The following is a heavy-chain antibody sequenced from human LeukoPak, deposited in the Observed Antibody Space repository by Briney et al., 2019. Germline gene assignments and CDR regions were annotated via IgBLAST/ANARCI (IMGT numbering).Heavy chain of an antibody. CDR1: GGSFSGYY. D-gene: IGHD3-10*01. CDR2: INHSGST. CDR3: ARRMYYYGSGRKRAPYNWFDP. V-gene: IGHV4-34*01. J-gene: IGHJ5*02. Sequence: SETLSLTCAVNGGSFSGYYWSYIRQPPGKGLEWIGEINHSGSTNYNPSLKTRVTISVDTSKKQFSLNLSSVTAADTAVYYCARRMYYYGSGRKRAPYNWFDPWGQGTLVTVSS.